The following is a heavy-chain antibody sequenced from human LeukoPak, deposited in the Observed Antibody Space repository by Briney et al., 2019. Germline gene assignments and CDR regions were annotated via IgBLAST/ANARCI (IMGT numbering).Heavy chain of an antibody. Sequence: GASVKVSCKASGYTFTSYYMHWVRQAPGQGLEWMGIINPSGGSTSYAQKFQGRVTMTRDTSTSTVYMELSSLRSEDTAGYYCARGRNYYDSSGSRYNWFDRWGQATLATVS. CDR3: ARGRNYYDSSGSRYNWFDR. CDR2: INPSGGST. J-gene: IGHJ5*02. CDR1: GYTFTSYY. V-gene: IGHV1-46*01. D-gene: IGHD3-22*01.